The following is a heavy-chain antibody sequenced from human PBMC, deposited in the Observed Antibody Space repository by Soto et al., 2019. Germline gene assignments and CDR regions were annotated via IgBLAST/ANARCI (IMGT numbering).Heavy chain of an antibody. CDR2: IYWDDSK. Sequence: QITLKESGHTLVKPTQTLTLTCTFSGFSLTTDRVGVGWIRQPPGEALEWLAVIYWDDSKTYRPSLESRLTITKDTSKNQVALTMTNMDSLDTATYYCAHAYGGRSLSLGQGTLVTVSS. V-gene: IGHV2-5*02. CDR3: AHAYGGRSLS. D-gene: IGHD1-26*01. J-gene: IGHJ5*02. CDR1: GFSLTTDRVG.